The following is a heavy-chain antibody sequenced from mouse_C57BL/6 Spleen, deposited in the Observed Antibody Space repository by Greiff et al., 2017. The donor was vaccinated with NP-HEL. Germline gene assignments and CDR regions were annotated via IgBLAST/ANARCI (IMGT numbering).Heavy chain of an antibody. V-gene: IGHV1-76*01. CDR1: GYTFTDYY. Sequence: VQLQQSGAELVRPGASVKLSCKASGYTFTDYYINWVKQRPGQGLEWIARIYPGSGNTYYNEKFKGKATLTAEKSSSTAYMQLSSLTSEDSAVYFCARKEYYGSSYAMDYWGQGTSVTVSS. J-gene: IGHJ4*01. D-gene: IGHD1-1*01. CDR2: IYPGSGNT. CDR3: ARKEYYGSSYAMDY.